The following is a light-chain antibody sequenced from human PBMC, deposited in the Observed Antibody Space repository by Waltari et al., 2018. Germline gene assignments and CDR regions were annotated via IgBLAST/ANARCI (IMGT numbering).Light chain of an antibody. CDR3: QHRTTWPPSLT. J-gene: IGKJ4*01. Sequence: IVLTQSPATLSLSPGERATLSCRASQSVSSSLAWYQQTPGQTPRLLIYDTSKRATVSPARFSGSGSGTDFTLTISSLEPEDFAVYYCQHRTTWPPSLTFGGGTRVEVK. CDR1: QSVSSS. V-gene: IGKV3-11*01. CDR2: DTS.